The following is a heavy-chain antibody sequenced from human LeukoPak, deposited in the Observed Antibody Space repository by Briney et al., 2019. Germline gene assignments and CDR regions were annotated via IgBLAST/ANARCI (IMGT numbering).Heavy chain of an antibody. J-gene: IGHJ6*03. CDR1: GFTFTSSA. CDR2: IVVGSGNT. Sequence: GASVKVSCKASGFTFTSSAMQWVRQARGQRLEWIGWIVVGSGNTNYAQKFQERVTITRDMSTSTAYMELSSLRSEDTAVYYCAAVPNYGSGSYYNRGYYMDVWGKGTTVTISS. D-gene: IGHD3-10*01. V-gene: IGHV1-58*02. CDR3: AAVPNYGSGSYYNRGYYMDV.